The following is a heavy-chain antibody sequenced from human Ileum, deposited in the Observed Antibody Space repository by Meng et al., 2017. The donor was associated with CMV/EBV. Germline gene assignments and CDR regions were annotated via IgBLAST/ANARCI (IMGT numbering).Heavy chain of an antibody. CDR3: VRGVYAFDY. D-gene: IGHD6-6*01. CDR2: MKEDGSEI. J-gene: IGHJ4*02. CDR1: GFKFNTYW. Sequence: GESLKISCAASGFKFNTYWMTWVRQAPGKGLEWVAYMKEDGSEIYYVDSVKGRFTISRDNAENSVYLQMTSLRAEDTAVYYCVRGVYAFDYWGQGTLVTVSS. V-gene: IGHV3-7*01.